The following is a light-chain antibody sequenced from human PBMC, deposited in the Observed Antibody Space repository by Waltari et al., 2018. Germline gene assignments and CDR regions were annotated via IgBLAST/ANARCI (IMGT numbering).Light chain of an antibody. Sequence: EIVLTHSPATLSASTGERATLPCRASQSVSSSLAWYQQKAGQAPRLLIYGASTRATGVPARFSGSGFGTEFTLTISSLQSEDFAVYYCQRYNNWPLTFGGGTKVEIK. V-gene: IGKV3-15*01. CDR1: QSVSSS. CDR3: QRYNNWPLT. J-gene: IGKJ4*01. CDR2: GAS.